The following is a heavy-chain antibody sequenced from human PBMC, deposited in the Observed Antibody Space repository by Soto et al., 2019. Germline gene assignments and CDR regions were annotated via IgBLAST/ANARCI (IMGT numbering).Heavy chain of an antibody. V-gene: IGHV3-23*01. CDR1: GFTFSSYA. CDR3: AKDIYDSSGYYPGGADY. D-gene: IGHD3-22*01. CDR2: ISGSGGST. Sequence: EVQLLESGGGLVQPGGSLRLSCAASGFTFSSYAMSWVRQAPGKGLEWVSAISGSGGSTYYADSVKGRFTISRDNSNNTLYLQMNSLRAEDTAVYYCAKDIYDSSGYYPGGADYWGQGTLVTVSS. J-gene: IGHJ4*02.